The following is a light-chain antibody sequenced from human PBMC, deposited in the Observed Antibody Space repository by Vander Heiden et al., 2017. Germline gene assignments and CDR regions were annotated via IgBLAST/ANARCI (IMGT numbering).Light chain of an antibody. Sequence: SYELTPPPSVSVSPGPTASNTCPGDQLRNQYACWYQQKPGQSPVLVIYQDNKRPSGSPERFTGSNSGNTATLTISGTQAMDEDDYFCQAWDSSTVVFGGGTKLTVL. V-gene: IGLV3-1*01. CDR3: QAWDSSTVV. CDR1: QLRNQY. J-gene: IGLJ2*01. CDR2: QDN.